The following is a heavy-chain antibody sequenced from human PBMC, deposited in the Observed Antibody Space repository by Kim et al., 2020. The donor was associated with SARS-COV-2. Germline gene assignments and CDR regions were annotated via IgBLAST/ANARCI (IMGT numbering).Heavy chain of an antibody. Sequence: TPPPKSRVTISADTSKDQFSQKLGSVTAAATAVYYCARGKTYGSGSFQHWGQGTLVTVSS. J-gene: IGHJ1*01. CDR3: ARGKTYGSGSFQH. V-gene: IGHV4-59*09. D-gene: IGHD3-10*01.